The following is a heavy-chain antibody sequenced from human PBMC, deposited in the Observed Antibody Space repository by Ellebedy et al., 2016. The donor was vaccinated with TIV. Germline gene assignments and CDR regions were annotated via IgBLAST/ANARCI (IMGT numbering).Heavy chain of an antibody. D-gene: IGHD2-21*02. V-gene: IGHV3-7*01. CDR1: EFTFSSYW. Sequence: GGSLRLXXAASEFTFSSYWMSWVRQAPGKGLEWVANIKQDGSEKYYVDSVKGRFTISRDNAKNSLYLQMNSLRAEDTAVYYCARALGGGHCYWGQGTLVTVSS. CDR2: IKQDGSEK. J-gene: IGHJ4*02. CDR3: ARALGGGHCY.